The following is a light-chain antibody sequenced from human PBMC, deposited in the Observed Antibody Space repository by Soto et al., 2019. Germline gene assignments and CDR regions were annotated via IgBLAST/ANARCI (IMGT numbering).Light chain of an antibody. V-gene: IGLV2-14*03. CDR3: SSYIPNNSTYV. J-gene: IGLJ1*01. CDR1: SSDVGGYNY. Sequence: QSALTQPASVSGSPGQSITISCTGTSSDVGGYNYVSWYQHHPGKAPKRMIHDVSNRPSGVSNHFSGSKSGNTASLTISGLQAEDEADYYCSSYIPNNSTYVFGTGTKVTVL. CDR2: DVS.